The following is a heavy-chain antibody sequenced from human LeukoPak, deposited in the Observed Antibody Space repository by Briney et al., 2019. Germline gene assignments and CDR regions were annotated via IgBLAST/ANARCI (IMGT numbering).Heavy chain of an antibody. CDR1: GGSFSGYY. D-gene: IGHD6-19*01. J-gene: IGHJ5*02. V-gene: IGHV4-34*01. CDR2: INHSGGT. CDR3: AREGGSGWTSNWFDP. Sequence: KTSETLSLTCAVYGGSFSGYYWSWIRQPPGKGLEWIGEINHSGGTNYNPSLKSRVTISVETSKNQFSLKLRSVTAADTAVDYCAREGGSGWTSNWFDPWGQGTLVTVS.